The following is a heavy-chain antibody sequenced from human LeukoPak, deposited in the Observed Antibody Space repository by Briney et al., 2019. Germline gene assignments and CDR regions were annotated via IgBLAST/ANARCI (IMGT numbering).Heavy chain of an antibody. CDR1: GYTLTELS. J-gene: IGHJ3*02. Sequence: ASVKVSCKVSGYTLTELSMHWVRQAPGKGLEWMGGFDPEDGETIYAQKFQGRVTMTEDTSTDTAYMELSSLRSEDTAVYYCATELFASDVSGRDAFDIWGQGTMVTVSS. V-gene: IGHV1-24*01. CDR3: ATELFASDVSGRDAFDI. CDR2: FDPEDGET. D-gene: IGHD3-10*01.